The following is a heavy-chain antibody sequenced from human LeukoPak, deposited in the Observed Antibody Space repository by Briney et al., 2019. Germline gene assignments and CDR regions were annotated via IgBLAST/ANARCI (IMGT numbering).Heavy chain of an antibody. J-gene: IGHJ4*02. CDR2: IIPILGIA. CDR1: GYTFTSYG. V-gene: IGHV1-69*04. D-gene: IGHD2-2*01. CDR3: ATFSPGVVPAARVLDY. Sequence: EASVKVSCKASGYTFTSYGISWVRQAPGQGLEWMGRIIPILGIANYAQKFQGRVTMTEDTSTDTAYMELSSLRSEDTAVYYCATFSPGVVPAARVLDYWGQGTLVTVSS.